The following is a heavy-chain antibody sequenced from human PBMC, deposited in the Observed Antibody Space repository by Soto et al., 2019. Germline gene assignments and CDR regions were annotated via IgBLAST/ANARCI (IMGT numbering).Heavy chain of an antibody. CDR3: ARQGIRPHCMDV. Sequence: ASVKVSCKASGYTFTGYYMLWVRQAPGHGLEWMGWIKPNSGGTNYAQNFEGWVTTTRDTSISTAYMELSRLRSDDTAVYYCARQGIRPHCMDVWGQGTTVTVSS. J-gene: IGHJ6*02. V-gene: IGHV1-2*04. CDR2: IKPNSGGT. CDR1: GYTFTGYY. D-gene: IGHD6-13*01.